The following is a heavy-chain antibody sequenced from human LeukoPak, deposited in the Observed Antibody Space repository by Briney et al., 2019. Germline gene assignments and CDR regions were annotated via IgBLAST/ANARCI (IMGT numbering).Heavy chain of an antibody. CDR1: GYTFTGYY. CDR2: INPNSGGT. V-gene: IGHV1-2*02. Sequence: ASVKVSCKASGYTFTGYYMHWVRQAPGQGLEWMGWINPNSGGTNYAQKFQGRVTMTRDTSISTAYMELSRLRSDDTAVYYCARGRYCGSTSCPRWGGTNWFDPWGQGTLVTVSS. D-gene: IGHD2-2*01. CDR3: ARGRYCGSTSCPRWGGTNWFDP. J-gene: IGHJ5*02.